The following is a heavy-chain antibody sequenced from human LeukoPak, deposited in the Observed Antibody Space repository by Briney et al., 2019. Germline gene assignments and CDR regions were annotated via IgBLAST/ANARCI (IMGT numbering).Heavy chain of an antibody. D-gene: IGHD6-19*01. CDR1: GGSISSSNW. CDR2: IYHSGST. J-gene: IGHJ2*01. V-gene: IGHV4-4*02. Sequence: SGTLSLTCAVSGGSISSSNWWSWVRQPPGKGLEWIGEIYHSGSTNYNPSLKSRVTISVDKSKNQFSLKLSSVTAADTAVYYCARVGIAVAGPYWYFDLWGRGTLVTVSS. CDR3: ARVGIAVAGPYWYFDL.